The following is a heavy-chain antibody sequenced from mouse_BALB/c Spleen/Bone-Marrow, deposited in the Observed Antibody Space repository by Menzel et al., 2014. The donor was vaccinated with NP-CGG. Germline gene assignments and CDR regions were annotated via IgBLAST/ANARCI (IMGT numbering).Heavy chain of an antibody. CDR2: IYPGNVNT. V-gene: IGHV1S56*01. Sequence: QVQLQQPGPELVKPGASVRISCKASGYTFTSYYIHWVKQRPGQGLEWIGWIYPGNVNTKYNEKFKVKATLTADKSSSTPYIQLSTLTSDDSAVYFCAKRYDDYFDYWGQGTTLTVSS. J-gene: IGHJ2*01. CDR3: AKRYDDYFDY. D-gene: IGHD2-14*01. CDR1: GYTFTSYY.